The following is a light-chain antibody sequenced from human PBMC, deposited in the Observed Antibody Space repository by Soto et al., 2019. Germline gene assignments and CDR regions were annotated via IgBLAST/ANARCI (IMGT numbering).Light chain of an antibody. J-gene: IGLJ3*02. CDR1: TGAVTTDHF. V-gene: IGLV7-46*01. CDR3: LLTYSGARV. CDR2: DTN. Sequence: QTVVTQEPSLTVSPGGTVTLTCGSSTGAVTTDHFHYWFQQKPGQAPRTLIYDTNNKYSWTPARFSGSLLGDKAALTLSGAQPEDEADYYCLLTYSGARVFGGGTKLTVL.